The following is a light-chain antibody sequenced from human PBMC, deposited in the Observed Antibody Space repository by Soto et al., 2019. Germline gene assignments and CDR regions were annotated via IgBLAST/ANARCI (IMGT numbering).Light chain of an antibody. J-gene: IGLJ1*01. V-gene: IGLV2-23*03. CDR1: SSDVGSYNL. CDR2: EGS. Sequence: QSALTQPASVSGSPGQSITISCTGTSSDVGSYNLVSWYQQHPGKAPKFMIYEGSKRPPGVSNRFSGSKSGNTASLTISGLQAEDEADYYCCSYAGSSTFVFGTGTKLTVL. CDR3: CSYAGSSTFV.